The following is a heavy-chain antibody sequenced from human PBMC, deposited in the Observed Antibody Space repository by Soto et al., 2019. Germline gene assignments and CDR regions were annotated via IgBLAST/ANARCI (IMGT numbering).Heavy chain of an antibody. CDR1: GGSITRGGHY. D-gene: IGHD3-10*01. V-gene: IGHV4-31*02. CDR2: FAFSGHT. J-gene: IGHJ4*01. CDR3: ARADGSGNYHEYLSPF. Sequence: PSETLSLTCTVSGGSITRGGHYWNLVRQHPGKGLEWIGYFAFSGHTYYNPPLKSRFTISADTSKNQFSLNLSSVTAADTAVYYCARADGSGNYHEYLSPFWGRGTLVTVSS.